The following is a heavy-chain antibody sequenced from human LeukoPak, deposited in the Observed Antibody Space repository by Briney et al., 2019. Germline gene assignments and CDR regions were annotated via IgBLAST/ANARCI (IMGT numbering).Heavy chain of an antibody. D-gene: IGHD5-12*01. CDR3: ARVGGYSGYAPGYFDY. Sequence: GGSLRLSCAVSGFTLSSCEMNWDRQAPGKGLEWVSYISSSGSTTYYADSVKGRFTISRDNAKNSLYLQLNSLRAEDTAVYYCARVGGYSGYAPGYFDYWGQGTLVTVSS. V-gene: IGHV3-48*03. CDR2: ISSSGSTT. CDR1: GFTLSSCE. J-gene: IGHJ4*02.